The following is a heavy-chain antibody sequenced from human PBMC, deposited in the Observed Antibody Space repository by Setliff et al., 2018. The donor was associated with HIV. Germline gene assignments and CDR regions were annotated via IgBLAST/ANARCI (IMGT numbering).Heavy chain of an antibody. Sequence: PGGSLRLSCAASGFTFKNAWMNWVRQAPGKGLEWIGRIKSKTDGGTTDYAAPVKGRFTISRDDSKSTLYLEMNSLRGEDTAFYFCAKASGSGTYFPSPPDSWGQGTLVTVSS. J-gene: IGHJ4*02. CDR2: IKSKTDGGTT. V-gene: IGHV3-15*05. CDR3: AKASGSGTYFPSPPDS. CDR1: GFTFKNAW. D-gene: IGHD3-10*01.